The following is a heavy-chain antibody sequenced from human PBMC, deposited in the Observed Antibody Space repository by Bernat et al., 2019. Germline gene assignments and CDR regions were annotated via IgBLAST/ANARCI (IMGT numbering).Heavy chain of an antibody. J-gene: IGHJ6*02. CDR1: GFTFSNAW. V-gene: IGHV3-15*01. Sequence: EVQLVESGGGLVKPGGSLRLSCAASGFTFSNAWMSWVRQAPGKGLEWVGRIKSKTDGGTTDYAAPVKGRFTISRDDSKNTLYLQMNSLKTEDTAVYYCTTEPMVTTSQQQKSYYYGMDVWGQGTTVTVSS. CDR3: TTEPMVTTSQQQKSYYYGMDV. CDR2: IKSKTDGGTT. D-gene: IGHD4-17*01.